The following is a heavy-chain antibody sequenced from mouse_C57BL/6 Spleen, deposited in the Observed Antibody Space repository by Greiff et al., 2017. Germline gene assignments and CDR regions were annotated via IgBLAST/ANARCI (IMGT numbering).Heavy chain of an antibody. V-gene: IGHV1-39*01. D-gene: IGHD1-1*01. CDR2: IKPNYGTT. J-gene: IGHJ1*03. CDR1: GYSFTDYN. CDR3: ATPYTVVAPYWYCDV. Sequence: VQLQQSGPELVKPGASVKISCKASGYSFTDYNLNWVKQSNGKSLEWIGVIKPNYGTTSYTQKFKGKATLTVDQSSSTAYMQLNSLPSDDAAVYYCATPYTVVAPYWYCDVWGTGTTVTVSS.